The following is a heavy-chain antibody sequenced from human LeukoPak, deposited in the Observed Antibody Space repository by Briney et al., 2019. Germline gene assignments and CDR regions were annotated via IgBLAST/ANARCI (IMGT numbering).Heavy chain of an antibody. CDR1: GYSFTSYW. V-gene: IGHV5-51*01. Sequence: GESLKISCKGSGYSFTSYWIGWVRQMPGKGLECIGIIYPGDSDTRYSPSFQGQVTISADKSISTAYLQWSSLKASDTAMYYCARQTYYYDSSGYHRLFDYWGQGTLVTVSS. D-gene: IGHD3-22*01. CDR2: IYPGDSDT. CDR3: ARQTYYYDSSGYHRLFDY. J-gene: IGHJ4*02.